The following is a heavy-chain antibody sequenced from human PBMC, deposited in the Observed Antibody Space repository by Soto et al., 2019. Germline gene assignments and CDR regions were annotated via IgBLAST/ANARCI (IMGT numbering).Heavy chain of an antibody. CDR2: ISYDGSNK. V-gene: IGHV3-30-3*01. J-gene: IGHJ4*02. CDR3: ARDTWKWELLFDY. CDR1: GFTFSSYA. D-gene: IGHD1-26*01. Sequence: QVQLVESGGGVVQPGRSLRLSCAASGFTFSSYAMHWVRQAPGKGLEWVAVISYDGSNKYYADSVKGRFTISRDNSKNTLYLQMNSLRAEDTAVYYCARDTWKWELLFDYWGQGTLVTDSS.